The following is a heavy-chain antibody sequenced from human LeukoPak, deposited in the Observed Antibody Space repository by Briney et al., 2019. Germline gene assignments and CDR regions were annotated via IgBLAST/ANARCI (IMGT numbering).Heavy chain of an antibody. CDR2: ISGSGGST. CDR1: GFTFSGYA. CDR3: AKEICSGGSCYSHFDY. D-gene: IGHD2-15*01. V-gene: IGHV3-23*01. Sequence: GGSLRLSCAASGFTFSGYAMSWVRQAPGKGLEWVSAISGSGGSTYYADSVKGRFTISRDNSKNTLYLQMNSLRAEDTAVYYCAKEICSGGSCYSHFDYWGQGTLVTVSS. J-gene: IGHJ4*02.